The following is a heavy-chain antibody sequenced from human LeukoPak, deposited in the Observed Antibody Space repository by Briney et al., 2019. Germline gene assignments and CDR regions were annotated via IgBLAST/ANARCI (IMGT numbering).Heavy chain of an antibody. CDR1: GYTFTGQF. D-gene: IGHD5-12*01. CDR2: IDPPSGTP. J-gene: IGHJ4*02. Sequence: ASVKVSCKASGYTFTGQFIHWLRQAPGQGLEWMGWIDPPSGTPHYAQKFQDAVTLTRATSICKAYMDVQRIQPDDTAVYYYARSGFSTDFYFDFWGQGTLISVSS. V-gene: IGHV1-2*02. CDR3: ARSGFSTDFYFDF.